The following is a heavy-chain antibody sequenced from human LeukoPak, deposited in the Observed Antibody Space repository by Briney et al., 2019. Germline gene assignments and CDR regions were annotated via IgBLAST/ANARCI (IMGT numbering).Heavy chain of an antibody. Sequence: PGGSLRLSCAASGFTFSSYWMSWVRQAPGKGLEWVANIKQDGSEEYYVDSVKGRFTISRDNAKNSLYLQMNSLRAEDTAVYYCARVGVDYDFWSGYYPTYYFDYWGQGTLVTVSS. CDR1: GFTFSSYW. CDR3: ARVGVDYDFWSGYYPTYYFDY. V-gene: IGHV3-7*01. J-gene: IGHJ4*02. CDR2: IKQDGSEE. D-gene: IGHD3-3*01.